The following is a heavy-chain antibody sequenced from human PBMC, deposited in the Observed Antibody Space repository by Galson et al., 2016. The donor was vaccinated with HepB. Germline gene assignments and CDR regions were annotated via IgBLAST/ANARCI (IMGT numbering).Heavy chain of an antibody. D-gene: IGHD1-26*01. Sequence: SLRLSCAASGFTLSGYIMNWVRQAPGKGLEWVSSISSRSTDIYYADSVKGRFTISGDNAKNSVFLQMNSLTAEDTAVYYCVRDLGYGATNHWGQGTLVTVSS. CDR3: VRDLGYGATNH. J-gene: IGHJ5*02. CDR1: GFTLSGYI. CDR2: ISSRSTDI. V-gene: IGHV3-21*01.